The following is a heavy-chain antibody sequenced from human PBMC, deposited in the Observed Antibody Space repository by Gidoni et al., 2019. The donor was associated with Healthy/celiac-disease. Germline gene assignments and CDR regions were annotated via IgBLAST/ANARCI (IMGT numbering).Heavy chain of an antibody. CDR1: GFTFSSYE. CDR3: ATLRSIVGATIDY. J-gene: IGHJ4*02. D-gene: IGHD1-26*01. V-gene: IGHV3-48*03. Sequence: EVQLVESGGGLVQPGGSLRLSCAASGFTFSSYEMDWVRQAPGKGWEWVSYISSRGSTIYYADSVKGRFTISRDNAKNSLYLQMNSLRAEDTAVYYCATLRSIVGATIDYWGQGTLVTVSS. CDR2: ISSRGSTI.